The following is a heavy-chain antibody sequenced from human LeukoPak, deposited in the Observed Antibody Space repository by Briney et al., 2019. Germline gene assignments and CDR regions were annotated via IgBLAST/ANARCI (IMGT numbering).Heavy chain of an antibody. Sequence: SETLSLTCTVSGGSISSYYWSWIRQPAGKGLEWIGRIYTSGSTNYNPSLKSRVTMSVDTSKNQFSLKLSSVTAADTAVYYCARSAVVVPAANTHSNYYFDYWGRGTLVTVSS. J-gene: IGHJ4*02. CDR3: ARSAVVVPAANTHSNYYFDY. V-gene: IGHV4-4*07. D-gene: IGHD2-2*01. CDR1: GGSISSYY. CDR2: IYTSGST.